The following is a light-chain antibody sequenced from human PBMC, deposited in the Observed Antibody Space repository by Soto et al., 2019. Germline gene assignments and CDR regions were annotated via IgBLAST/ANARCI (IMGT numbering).Light chain of an antibody. CDR3: CSYAGGTTVYV. CDR1: SSDVGGHNL. Sequence: SVLTQPASVYGSPGQSITISCTGTSSDVGGHNLLSWYQQHPGKAPKAIIYEAYRRPSGVSPRFSGSQSGNTASLTISGLQAEDEADYYCCSYAGGTTVYVFGTGTKVTVL. J-gene: IGLJ1*01. V-gene: IGLV2-23*01. CDR2: EAY.